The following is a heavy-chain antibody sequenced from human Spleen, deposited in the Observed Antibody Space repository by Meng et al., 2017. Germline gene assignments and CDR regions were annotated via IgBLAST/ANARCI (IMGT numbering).Heavy chain of an antibody. CDR2: IRSKANNYAT. CDR3: SGSYPYYFDY. J-gene: IGHJ4*02. D-gene: IGHD1-26*01. CDR1: GFTFSGSA. V-gene: IGHV3-73*01. Sequence: GGSLRLSCAASGFTFSGSAMHWVRQASGKGLEWVGRIRSKANNYATAYAASVKGRFTISRDDSKNTAYLQMNSLKTEDTAVYYCSGSYPYYFDYWGQGTLVTVSS.